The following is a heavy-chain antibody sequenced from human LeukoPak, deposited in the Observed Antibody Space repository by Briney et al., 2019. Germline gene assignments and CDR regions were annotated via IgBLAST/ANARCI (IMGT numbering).Heavy chain of an antibody. J-gene: IGHJ3*02. CDR1: GGSISSYY. Sequence: SETLSLTCTVSGGSISSYYWSWIRQPPGKGLEWIGYVYYSGSTNYNPSLKSRVTMSVDTSKNQFSLKLSSVTAADTAVYYCASGGCSSTSCYRSRRAFDIWGQGTMVTVSS. CDR2: VYYSGST. CDR3: ASGGCSSTSCYRSRRAFDI. V-gene: IGHV4-59*12. D-gene: IGHD2-2*02.